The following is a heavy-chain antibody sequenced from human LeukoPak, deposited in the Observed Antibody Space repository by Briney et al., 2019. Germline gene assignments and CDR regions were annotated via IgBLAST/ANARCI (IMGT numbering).Heavy chain of an antibody. D-gene: IGHD6-19*01. CDR3: ARLHSNGWYGDY. CDR2: INHSGST. V-gene: IGHV4-34*01. CDR1: GGSFSGYY. Sequence: SETLSLTCAVYGGSFSGYYWSWIRQPPGKGLEWIGEINHSGSTNYNPSLKSRVTISVDTSKNQFSLKLSSVTAADTAVYYCARLHSNGWYGDYWGQGTLVTVSS. J-gene: IGHJ4*02.